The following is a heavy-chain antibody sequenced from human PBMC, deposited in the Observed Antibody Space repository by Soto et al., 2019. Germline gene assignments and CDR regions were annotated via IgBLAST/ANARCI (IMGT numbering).Heavy chain of an antibody. D-gene: IGHD2-15*01. CDR1: GFTFSGSA. J-gene: IGHJ4*02. CDR2: IRSKANSYAT. V-gene: IGHV3-73*02. Sequence: EVQLVESGGGLVQPGGSLKLSCAASGFTFSGSAMHWVRQASGKGLEWVGRIRSKANSYATAYAASVKGRFTISRDDSKNTAYLQMNSLKTEDTAVYYCTRHGRGGSPSSSSYWGQGTLVTVSS. CDR3: TRHGRGGSPSSSSY.